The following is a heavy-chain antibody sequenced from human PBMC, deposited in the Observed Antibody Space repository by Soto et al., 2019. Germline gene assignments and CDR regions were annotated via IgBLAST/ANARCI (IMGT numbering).Heavy chain of an antibody. CDR1: GGTFSTYI. Sequence: QVQLVQSGAEVRKPGSSVKVSCKAPGGTFSTYIISWVRQAPGQGLEWMGRIIPIPDITNYAQKFQGRVTITADRSTSPAYMELTSLKSEDTAVYYCARDRITTRGDAFDLWGQRTMVTVSS. CDR2: IIPIPDIT. CDR3: ARDRITTRGDAFDL. V-gene: IGHV1-69*08. J-gene: IGHJ3*01. D-gene: IGHD3-22*01.